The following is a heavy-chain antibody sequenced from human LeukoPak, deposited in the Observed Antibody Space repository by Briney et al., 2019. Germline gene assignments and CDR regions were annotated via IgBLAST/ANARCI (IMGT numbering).Heavy chain of an antibody. V-gene: IGHV3-23*01. CDR2: IIGNGGWA. J-gene: IGHJ4*02. CDR3: AKDKKQWLALYYFDY. CDR1: GLTFSSYA. Sequence: QSGGSLRLTCAASGLTFSSYAMMWLSQAPGKGLERVAAIIGNGGWALYADSVKGRFTISRDNSKNTLYLQMNSLRAEDTAVYYCAKDKKQWLALYYFDYWGQGTLVTVSS. D-gene: IGHD6-19*01.